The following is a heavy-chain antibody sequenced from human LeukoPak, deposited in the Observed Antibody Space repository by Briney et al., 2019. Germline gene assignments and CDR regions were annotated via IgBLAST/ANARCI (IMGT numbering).Heavy chain of an antibody. D-gene: IGHD5-24*01. CDR1: GFTLSSYW. CDR2: IKKDGSEK. V-gene: IGHV3-7*01. CDR3: ASSTVEMATILDHD. Sequence: PGGPLRLSCAASGFTLSSYWMSWVRQAPGKGLEWVANIKKDGSEKYYVDSVKGRFTISRDNAKNSLYLQMNSLRAEDTAVYYCASSTVEMATILDHDWGQGTLVTVSS. J-gene: IGHJ4*02.